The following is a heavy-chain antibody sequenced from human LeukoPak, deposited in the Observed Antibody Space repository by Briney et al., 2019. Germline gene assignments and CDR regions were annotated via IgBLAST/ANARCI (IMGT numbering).Heavy chain of an antibody. J-gene: IGHJ4*02. CDR2: ISGSGGST. CDR1: GFTFSSYA. Sequence: QPGGSLRLSCAASGFTFSSYAMSWVRQASGKGLEWVSAISGSGGSTYYADSVKGRFTISRDNSKNTLYLQMNSLRAEDTAVYYCAKDSDPYYDSSGTVGCFDYWGQGTLVTVSS. V-gene: IGHV3-23*01. D-gene: IGHD3-22*01. CDR3: AKDSDPYYDSSGTVGCFDY.